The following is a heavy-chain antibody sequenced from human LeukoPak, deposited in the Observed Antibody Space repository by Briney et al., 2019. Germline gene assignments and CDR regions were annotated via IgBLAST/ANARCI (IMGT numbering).Heavy chain of an antibody. D-gene: IGHD3-22*01. CDR2: IYYSGST. V-gene: IGHV4-39*01. CDR3: ARVNYYDSSGPEWFDP. CDR1: GGSISSSSYY. Sequence: SETLSLTCSVSGGSISSSSYYWGWLRQPPGKGLEWIGSIYYSGSTYYNPSLKSRVTISVDTSKNPSSLKLSSVTAADTAVYYCARVNYYDSSGPEWFDPWGQGTLVTVSS. J-gene: IGHJ5*02.